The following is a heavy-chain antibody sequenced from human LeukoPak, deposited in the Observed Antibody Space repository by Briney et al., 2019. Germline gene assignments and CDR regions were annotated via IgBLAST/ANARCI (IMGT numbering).Heavy chain of an antibody. J-gene: IGHJ5*02. D-gene: IGHD1-1*01. CDR1: GGSISSYC. Sequence: SETLSLTCTVSGGSISSYCWSWIRQPAGKGLEWIGRIYTSGSTNYNPSLKSRVTMSVDTSKNQFSLKLSSVTAADTAVYYCARDINWNDRDTNWFDPWGQGTLVTVSS. CDR2: IYTSGST. CDR3: ARDINWNDRDTNWFDP. V-gene: IGHV4-4*07.